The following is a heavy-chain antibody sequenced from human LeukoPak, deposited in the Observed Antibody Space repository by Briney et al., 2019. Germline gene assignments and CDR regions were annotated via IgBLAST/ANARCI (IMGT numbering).Heavy chain of an antibody. CDR3: ARLEMGYCSGTSCYSD. Sequence: PSETLSLTCTVSGGSISSSTYYWGWIRQPPGKGPEWIGAIYYDGSTYYSPSLKSRVTISGDTSKNSFSLKLTSVTAADTAVYYCARLEMGYCSGTSCYSDWGQGTHVTVSS. V-gene: IGHV4-39*01. D-gene: IGHD2-2*01. CDR1: GGSISSSTYY. J-gene: IGHJ4*02. CDR2: IYYDGST.